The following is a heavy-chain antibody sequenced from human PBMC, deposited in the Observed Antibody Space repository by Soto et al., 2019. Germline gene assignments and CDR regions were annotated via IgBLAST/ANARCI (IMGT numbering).Heavy chain of an antibody. Sequence: GASVKVSCKASGGTFGIYAISWVRQSPGQGLEWMGGVIPVFRRPDYAQTFQGRLPISADQSTGTVYMELSRLRSEDTAVYYCARVPPGTGMVDNYYYYGMDVWGQGTTVTVSS. CDR2: VIPVFRRP. J-gene: IGHJ6*02. CDR1: GGTFGIYA. D-gene: IGHD2-8*01. CDR3: ARVPPGTGMVDNYYYYGMDV. V-gene: IGHV1-69*13.